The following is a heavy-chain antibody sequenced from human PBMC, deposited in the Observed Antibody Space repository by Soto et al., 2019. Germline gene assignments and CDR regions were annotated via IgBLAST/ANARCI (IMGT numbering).Heavy chain of an antibody. CDR2: IWYDGSKK. CDR3: PSSPPKLWALDY. Sequence: QVQLVESGGGVVQPGRSLRLSCAVSVFTFSSYGMHWVRQAPGKGLEWVAVIWYDGSKKYYADSVKGRFTISRDNSKNALYLQMNSLRAEDTAVYYCPSSPPKLWALDYWGQGNLVTVSS. CDR1: VFTFSSYG. J-gene: IGHJ4*02. D-gene: IGHD5-18*01. V-gene: IGHV3-33*01.